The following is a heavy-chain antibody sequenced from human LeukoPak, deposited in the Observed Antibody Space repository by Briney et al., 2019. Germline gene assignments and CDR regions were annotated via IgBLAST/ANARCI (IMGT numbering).Heavy chain of an antibody. D-gene: IGHD3-22*01. V-gene: IGHV1-69-2*01. CDR2: VVPADGET. J-gene: IGHJ3*01. CDR3: ATAVDSSPGFGFDAFDF. Sequence: ATVKVSCKPSGYTFTDYYMHWLQQAPGKGLEWVGRVVPADGETTYAEKFQGRVTITADTSTDTAYMELSSLRSEDTAVYYCATAVDSSPGFGFDAFDFRGQGTMVTVSS. CDR1: GYTFTDYY.